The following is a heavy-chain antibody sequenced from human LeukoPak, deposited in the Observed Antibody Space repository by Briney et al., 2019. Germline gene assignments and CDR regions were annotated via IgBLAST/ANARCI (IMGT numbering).Heavy chain of an antibody. Sequence: GGSLRLSCAASGFTFSSMNWVRQAPGKGLEWVSSISSSSYIYYADSVKGRFTISRDSAKNSLYLQMNSLRAEDTAVYYCASVDTARWGQGTLVTVSS. V-gene: IGHV3-21*01. CDR2: ISSSSYI. D-gene: IGHD5-18*01. CDR1: GFTFSS. CDR3: ASVDTAR. J-gene: IGHJ4*02.